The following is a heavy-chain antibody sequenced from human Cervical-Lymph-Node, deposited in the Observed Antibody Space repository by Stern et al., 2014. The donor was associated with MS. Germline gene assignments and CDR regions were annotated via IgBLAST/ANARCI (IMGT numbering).Heavy chain of an antibody. CDR1: GYTFTTYY. V-gene: IGHV1-46*01. D-gene: IGHD1-1*01. J-gene: IGHJ4*02. CDR3: ARVLSLATSDS. Sequence: QVQLVQSGAEVRKPGASVKVSCEASGYTFTTYYMHWVRQAPGQGLEWVALFNPSDAKTASAQRYQGRGTVTGDTSTSTVYMELTGLRSEDTAVYYCARVLSLATSDSWGQGTLVIVSS. CDR2: FNPSDAKT.